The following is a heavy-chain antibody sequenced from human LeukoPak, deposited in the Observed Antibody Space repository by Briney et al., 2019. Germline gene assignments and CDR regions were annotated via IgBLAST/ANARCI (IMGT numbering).Heavy chain of an antibody. D-gene: IGHD3-9*01. CDR1: GFTFSSYA. CDR3: ARGATTGYYPY. CDR2: ISYDGSNK. J-gene: IGHJ4*02. Sequence: PGRSLRLSCAASGFTFSSYAMHWARQAPGKGLEWVAVISYDGSNKYYADSVKGRFTISRDNSKNTLYLQMNSLTAEDTAVYYCARGATTGYYPYWGQGTLVTVSS. V-gene: IGHV3-30*04.